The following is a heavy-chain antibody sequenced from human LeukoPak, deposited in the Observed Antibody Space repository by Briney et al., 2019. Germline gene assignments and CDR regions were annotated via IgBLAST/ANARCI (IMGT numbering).Heavy chain of an antibody. V-gene: IGHV3-21*01. CDR3: ARHRTASDY. CDR1: GFTFSSHG. Sequence: GGTLRLSCAASGFTFSSHGLTWVRQAPGKGLEWVSSITSSSSYIYYADSVKGRFTISRDNAKSSLYLQMNSLRAEDTALYYCARHRTASDYWGQGTLVTVSS. CDR2: ITSSSSYI. J-gene: IGHJ4*02. D-gene: IGHD3-16*02.